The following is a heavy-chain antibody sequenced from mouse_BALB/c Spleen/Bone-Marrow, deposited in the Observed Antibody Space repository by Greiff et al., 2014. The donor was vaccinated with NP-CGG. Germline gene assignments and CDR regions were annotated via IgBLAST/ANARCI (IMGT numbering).Heavy chain of an antibody. CDR3: GRERYGYGRWYFDV. J-gene: IGHJ1*01. CDR1: GYTFTNYW. CDR2: VAPGSGST. Sequence: DLVKPGASVKLSCKASGYTFTNYWINWIKQRPGQGLEWIGRVAPGSGSTYYNEMFKGKTTLTVDTSSSTASIQHSRLLSEESDVYFWGRERYGYGRWYFDVWGAGTTVTVSS. D-gene: IGHD2-2*01. V-gene: IGHV1S41*01.